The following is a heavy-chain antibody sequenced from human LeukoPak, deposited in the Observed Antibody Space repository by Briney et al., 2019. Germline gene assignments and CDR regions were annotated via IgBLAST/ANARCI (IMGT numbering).Heavy chain of an antibody. D-gene: IGHD6-6*01. Sequence: SVKVSCKASGGTFSSYAISWVRQAPGQGLEWMGGIIPIFGTANYAQKFQGRVTITTDESTSTAYMELSSLRSEDTAVYYCARGECIAARLDYWGQGTLVTVSS. V-gene: IGHV1-69*05. J-gene: IGHJ4*02. CDR1: GGTFSSYA. CDR3: ARGECIAARLDY. CDR2: IIPIFGTA.